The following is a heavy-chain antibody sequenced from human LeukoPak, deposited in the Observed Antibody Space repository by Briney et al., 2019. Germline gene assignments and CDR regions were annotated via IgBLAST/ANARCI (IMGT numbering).Heavy chain of an antibody. V-gene: IGHV1-69*04. CDR2: IIPILGIA. D-gene: IGHD3-3*01. Sequence: SVKVSCKASGGTFSSYAISWVRQAPGQGLEWMGRIIPILGIANYAQKFQGRVTITADKSTSTACMELSSLRSEDTAVYYCARDSIWSFWSGAMDVWGQGTTVTVSS. CDR3: ARDSIWSFWSGAMDV. CDR1: GGTFSSYA. J-gene: IGHJ6*02.